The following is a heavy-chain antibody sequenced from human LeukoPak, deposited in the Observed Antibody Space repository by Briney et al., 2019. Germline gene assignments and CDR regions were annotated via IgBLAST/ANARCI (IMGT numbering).Heavy chain of an antibody. Sequence: GASVKVSCKASGYTFTGYYMHWVRQAPGQGLEWMGWINPNSGGTNYAQKFQGRVTMTRDTSISTAYMELSRLRSDDTAVYYCAREFWGSESSPDAFDIWGQGTMVTVSS. CDR2: INPNSGGT. CDR3: AREFWGSESSPDAFDI. V-gene: IGHV1-2*02. J-gene: IGHJ3*02. D-gene: IGHD3-16*01. CDR1: GYTFTGYY.